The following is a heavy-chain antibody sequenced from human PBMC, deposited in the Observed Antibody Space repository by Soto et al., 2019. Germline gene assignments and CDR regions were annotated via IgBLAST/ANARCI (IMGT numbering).Heavy chain of an antibody. D-gene: IGHD2-2*01. J-gene: IGHJ5*02. V-gene: IGHV1-69*06. CDR3: ARGGLGEPAATIDWFAP. CDR1: GGTFSSHA. CDR2: IIPIFGTA. Sequence: GASVKVSCKASGGTFSSHAISWVRQAPGQGLEWMGGIIPIFGTANYAQKFQGRVTITADKSTSTAYMELSSLRSEDTAVYYCARGGLGEPAATIDWFAPWGKGTLVTVSS.